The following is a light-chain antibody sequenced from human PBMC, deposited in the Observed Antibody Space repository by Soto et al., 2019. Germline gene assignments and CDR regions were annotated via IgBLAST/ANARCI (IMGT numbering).Light chain of an antibody. CDR2: SND. Sequence: QSVLTQSPSASGTPGQRVTISCSGSSSNIGTNYVYWYQQLPGTAPKVLIYSNDKRPSGVPDRFSGSKSGTSASLAISGLQAEDAAGYYCCSYAGSYTLIFGGGTKLTVL. CDR1: SSNIGTNY. CDR3: CSYAGSYTLI. V-gene: IGLV1-47*01. J-gene: IGLJ2*01.